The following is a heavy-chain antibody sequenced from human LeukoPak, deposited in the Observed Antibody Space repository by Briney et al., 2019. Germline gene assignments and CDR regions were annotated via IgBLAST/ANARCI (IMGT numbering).Heavy chain of an antibody. D-gene: IGHD3-10*01. CDR1: GGSISSYY. V-gene: IGHV4-59*01. Sequence: SETLSLTCTVSGGSISSYYWSWIRQPPGKGLEWIGYIYYSGSTNYNPSLKSRVTISVDTSKNQFSLKLSSVTAADTAVYYCARAQGSGDWFDPWGQGTLVTVSS. J-gene: IGHJ5*02. CDR2: IYYSGST. CDR3: ARAQGSGDWFDP.